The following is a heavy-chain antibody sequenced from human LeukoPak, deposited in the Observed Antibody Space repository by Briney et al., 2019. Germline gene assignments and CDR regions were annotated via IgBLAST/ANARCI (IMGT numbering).Heavy chain of an antibody. Sequence: GGSLRLSCAASGFTFSNAWMSWVRQAPGKGLEWVCRIKSKTDGGTTDYAAPVKCRFTISRDDSKNTLYLQMNSMKTEDTAVYYCTTTPEGPIAAAGTGYFQHWGQGTLVTVSS. D-gene: IGHD6-13*01. CDR2: IKSKTDGGTT. CDR3: TTTPEGPIAAAGTGYFQH. CDR1: GFTFSNAW. J-gene: IGHJ1*01. V-gene: IGHV3-15*01.